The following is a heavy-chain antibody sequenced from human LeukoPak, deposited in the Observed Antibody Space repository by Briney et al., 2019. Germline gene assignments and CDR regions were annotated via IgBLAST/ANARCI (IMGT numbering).Heavy chain of an antibody. CDR3: ARLLNSGGNSPLVY. CDR2: IYYSGST. V-gene: IGHV4-39*01. CDR1: GDSITSTPYY. J-gene: IGHJ4*02. Sequence: SETLSLTCTVSGDSITSTPYYWGWIRQSPGKGLEWIGIIYYSGSTYYNPSLKSRVTMSVDTSKNQFSLKLNSVTAADTAVYFYARLLNSGGNSPLVYCGQGTLVTVSS. D-gene: IGHD4-23*01.